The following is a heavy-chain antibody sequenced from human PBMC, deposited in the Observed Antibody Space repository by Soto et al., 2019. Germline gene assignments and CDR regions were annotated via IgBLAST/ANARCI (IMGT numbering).Heavy chain of an antibody. CDR3: AHTTGSSGWAIMDY. J-gene: IGHJ4*02. Sequence: QITLKESGPTQVKPTQPLTLTCTVSGFSRSTIGVGVGWIRQPPGKALEWLALIFWNDAKRYSPSLRTRLTIPKDASKDQVVLTMTTMDPVDTATYYCAHTTGSSGWAIMDYWGQGTLVSVSS. V-gene: IGHV2-5*01. CDR1: GFSRSTIGVG. D-gene: IGHD6-19*01. CDR2: IFWNDAK.